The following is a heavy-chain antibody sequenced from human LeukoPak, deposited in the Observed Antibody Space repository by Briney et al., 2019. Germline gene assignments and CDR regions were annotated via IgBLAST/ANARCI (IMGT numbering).Heavy chain of an antibody. CDR3: ARGIVGTLDWFDP. Sequence: SETLSLTCTVSGGSISSSSHYWGWVRQPPGRGLDWIGNIYYSGNTYYNPSLKSRVTISVDTSKNQFSLKLSSVTAADTAVYYCARGIVGTLDWFDPWGQGTLVTVSP. CDR2: IYYSGNT. D-gene: IGHD1-26*01. CDR1: GGSISSSSHY. J-gene: IGHJ5*02. V-gene: IGHV4-39*01.